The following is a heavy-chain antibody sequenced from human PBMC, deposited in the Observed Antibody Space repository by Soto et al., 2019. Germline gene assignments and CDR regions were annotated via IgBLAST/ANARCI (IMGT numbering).Heavy chain of an antibody. D-gene: IGHD3-3*01. CDR1: EFTFSSSA. CDR2: IAGGSGNT. V-gene: IGHV1-58*01. CDR3: AADGSGGGYYWFYFDN. J-gene: IGHJ4*02. Sequence: HMDLVQSGPEVKKPGTSVKVSCKASEFTFSSSAVQWVRQTRGQRLEWIGWIAGGSGNTNYAQNFRNRVTLTRDVATRTAYMELSSLTPEDAAIYYCAADGSGGGYYWFYFDNWGQGTQVTVSS.